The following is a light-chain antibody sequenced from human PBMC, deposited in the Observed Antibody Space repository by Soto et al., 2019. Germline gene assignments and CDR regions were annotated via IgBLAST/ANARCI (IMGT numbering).Light chain of an antibody. Sequence: DVVMTQSPLSLPVTLGQPASISCRSSQSLVHSDGNTYLNWFQQRPGQSPRRLIYKVSTRDSGVPDRFSGSWSGTDFTLRISSVEAEDVGVYYCMQGTHWPFTFGQGTKLEIK. V-gene: IGKV2-30*02. CDR1: QSLVHSDGNTY. CDR3: MQGTHWPFT. CDR2: KVS. J-gene: IGKJ2*01.